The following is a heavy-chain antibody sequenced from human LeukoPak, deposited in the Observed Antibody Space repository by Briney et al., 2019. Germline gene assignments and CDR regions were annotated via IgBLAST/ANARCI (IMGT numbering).Heavy chain of an antibody. CDR3: ARDITVTIDY. J-gene: IGHJ4*02. CDR2: ISYDGSNK. D-gene: IGHD4-17*01. Sequence: GGSLRLSCAASGFTFSSYAMHWVRQAPGKGLEWVAVISYDGSNKYYADSVKGRFTISRDNSKNTLYLQMNSLRAEDTAVYYCARDITVTIDYWGQGTLATVSS. CDR1: GFTFSSYA. V-gene: IGHV3-30-3*01.